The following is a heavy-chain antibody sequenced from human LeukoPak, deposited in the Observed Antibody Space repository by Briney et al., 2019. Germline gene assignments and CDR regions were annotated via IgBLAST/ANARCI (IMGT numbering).Heavy chain of an antibody. D-gene: IGHD3-10*01. V-gene: IGHV4-34*01. Sequence: SETLSLTCAVYGGSFSGYYWSWIRQPPGKGLEWIGEINHSGSTNYNPSLKSRVTISVDTSKNQFSLELSSVTAADTAVYYCARVSTYYYGSGSYLGGYYYGMDVWGKGTTVTVSS. CDR3: ARVSTYYYGSGSYLGGYYYGMDV. CDR1: GGSFSGYY. CDR2: INHSGST. J-gene: IGHJ6*04.